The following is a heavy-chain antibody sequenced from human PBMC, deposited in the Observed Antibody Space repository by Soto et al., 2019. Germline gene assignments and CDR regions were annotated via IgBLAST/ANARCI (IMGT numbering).Heavy chain of an antibody. CDR3: AKDRPVTTNYYYGMDV. J-gene: IGHJ6*02. CDR1: GFTFSSYA. D-gene: IGHD4-4*01. CDR2: ISGSGGST. V-gene: IGHV3-23*01. Sequence: GGSLRLSCAASGFTFSSYAMSWVRQAPGKGLERVSAISGSGGSTYYADSVKGRFTISRDNSKNTLYLQMNSLRAEDTAVYYCAKDRPVTTNYYYGMDVWGQGTTVTVSS.